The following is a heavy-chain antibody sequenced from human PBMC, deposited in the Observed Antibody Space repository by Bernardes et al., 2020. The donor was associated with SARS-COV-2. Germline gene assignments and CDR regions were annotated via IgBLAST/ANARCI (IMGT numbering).Heavy chain of an antibody. CDR1: GYTFSAYY. D-gene: IGHD1-26*01. CDR2: INPNSGDT. CDR3: ARDPYSGSFDFDY. Sequence: ASVTVSCKASGYTFSAYYMHWVRQAPGQGLEWLGWINPNSGDTNYAQKFQGRVTLTRDTSISTAYMDLSRLGSDDTALYYCARDPYSGSFDFDYWGQGTLVTVSS. J-gene: IGHJ4*02. V-gene: IGHV1-2*02.